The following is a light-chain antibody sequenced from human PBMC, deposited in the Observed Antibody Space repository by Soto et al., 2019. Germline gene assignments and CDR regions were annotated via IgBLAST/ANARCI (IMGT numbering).Light chain of an antibody. CDR3: QHYNSYSEA. J-gene: IGKJ1*01. Sequence: DIQMTQSPSTLSGSVGDRVTITYQASQCISSRLAWYQQKPGKAHKLLIYKASTLKSGVSSRFSGSGSGTEFPLTISSLQPDDFATYYCQHYNSYSEAFGQGTKVHIK. V-gene: IGKV1-5*03. CDR1: QCISSR. CDR2: KAS.